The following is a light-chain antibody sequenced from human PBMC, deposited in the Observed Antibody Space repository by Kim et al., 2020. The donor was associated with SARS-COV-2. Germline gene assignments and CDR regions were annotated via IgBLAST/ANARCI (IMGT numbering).Light chain of an antibody. V-gene: IGKV3-15*01. CDR2: GAS. CDR1: QSVSSN. J-gene: IGKJ2*01. Sequence: EIVMTQSPATLSVSPGERATLSCRASQSVSSNLAWYQQKPGQAPRLLIYGASTRATGIPARFSGSGSGTEFTLTISSLQSEDFAVYYCQQYNNWPSDTFGQGTKLEI. CDR3: QQYNNWPSDT.